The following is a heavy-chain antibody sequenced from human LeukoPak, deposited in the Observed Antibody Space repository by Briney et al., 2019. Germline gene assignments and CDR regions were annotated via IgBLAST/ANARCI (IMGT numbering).Heavy chain of an antibody. J-gene: IGHJ6*03. Sequence: PGRSVRLSCAASGFTFSNNWMHWVRQAPGKGLVWVSRINRDGRRTDYADSVKGRFTISRDNAKNTLYLQMNSPRVEDTAVYYCAREVEEVPTAMGVYYYYFMDVWGKGTTVTVS. CDR1: GFTFSNNW. CDR3: AREVEEVPTAMGVYYYYFMDV. D-gene: IGHD2-2*01. V-gene: IGHV3-74*01. CDR2: INRDGRRT.